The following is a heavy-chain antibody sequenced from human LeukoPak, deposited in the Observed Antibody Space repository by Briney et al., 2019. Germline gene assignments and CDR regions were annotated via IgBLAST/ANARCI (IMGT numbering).Heavy chain of an antibody. J-gene: IGHJ4*02. CDR1: SASVSSHH. Sequence: SETLSLTCAVSSASVSSHHWAWIRQPAGKGLEWVGRVHFSGSTNYNPSLRSRVAISLDKSKNELSLTLKSVSAADTAVYYCARDESSRDDSGGYHYWGRRVLVTVSS. CDR2: VHFSGST. CDR3: ARDESSRDDSGGYHY. D-gene: IGHD3-22*01. V-gene: IGHV4-4*07.